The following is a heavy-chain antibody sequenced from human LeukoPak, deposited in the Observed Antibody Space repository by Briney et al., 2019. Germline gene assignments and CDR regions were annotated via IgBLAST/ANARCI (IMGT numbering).Heavy chain of an antibody. CDR1: GFTFSSYS. V-gene: IGHV3-21*01. CDR2: ISSSSSYI. J-gene: IGHJ6*03. CDR3: ARAPRYYYGSGTPYYYMDV. Sequence: GGSLRLSCAASGFTFSSYSMNWVRQAPGKGLEWVSSISSSSSYIYYADSVKGRITISRDNSNNTLYLQMNSLRAEDTAVYYCARAPRYYYGSGTPYYYMDVWGKGTTVTVSS. D-gene: IGHD3-10*01.